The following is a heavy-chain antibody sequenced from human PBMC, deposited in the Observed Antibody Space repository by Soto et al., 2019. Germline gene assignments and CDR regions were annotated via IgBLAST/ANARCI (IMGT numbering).Heavy chain of an antibody. CDR1: GYSFTSYW. D-gene: IGHD5-18*01. J-gene: IGHJ6*02. V-gene: IGHV5-51*01. CDR3: ARRGKVDIAMVTNYYYYGMDV. Sequence: PGESLKISCKGSGYSFTSYWIGWVRQMPGKGLEWMGIIYPGDSDTRYSPSFQGQVTISADKSISTAYLQWSSLKASDTAMYYCARRGKVDIAMVTNYYYYGMDVWGQGTTVTVSS. CDR2: IYPGDSDT.